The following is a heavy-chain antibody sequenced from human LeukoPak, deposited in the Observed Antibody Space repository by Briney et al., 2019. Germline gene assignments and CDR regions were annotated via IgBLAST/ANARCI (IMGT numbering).Heavy chain of an antibody. V-gene: IGHV3-23*01. D-gene: IGHD5-18*01. CDR3: AKEGYRYGYAIDY. J-gene: IGHJ4*02. Sequence: GGSLRVSCAASGFTFSTYAMSWVRQAPGKGLEWVSAISGSGGSTYYADSVKGRFTISRDNSKNTLYLQMNSLRAGDTAVYYCAKEGYRYGYAIDYWGQGTLVTVSS. CDR2: ISGSGGST. CDR1: GFTFSTYA.